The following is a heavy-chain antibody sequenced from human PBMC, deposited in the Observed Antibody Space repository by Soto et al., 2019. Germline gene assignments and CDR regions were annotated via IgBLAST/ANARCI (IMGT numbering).Heavy chain of an antibody. V-gene: IGHV3-30-3*01. CDR1: GFTFSSYA. CDR3: ATYYYDSSGYYPIYYFDY. D-gene: IGHD3-22*01. Sequence: QVQLVESGGGVVQPGRSLRLSCAASGFTFSSYAMHWVRQAPGKGLEWVAVISYDGSNKYYADSVKGRFTISRDNSKNTLYLQMNSLRAEDTAVYYCATYYYDSSGYYPIYYFDYWGQGTLVTVSS. J-gene: IGHJ4*02. CDR2: ISYDGSNK.